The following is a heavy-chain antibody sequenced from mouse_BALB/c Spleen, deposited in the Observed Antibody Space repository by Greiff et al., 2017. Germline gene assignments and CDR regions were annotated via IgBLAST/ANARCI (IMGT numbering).Heavy chain of an antibody. D-gene: IGHD1-1*01. CDR1: ADSITSGY. CDR3: ARRAYYGSTYAMDY. Sequence: VQLKQSGPSLVKPSQTLSLTCSVTADSITSGYWNWIRKFPGNKLEYMGYISYSGSTYYNPSLKSRISITRDTSKNQYYLQLNSVTTEDTATYYCARRAYYGSTYAMDYWGQGTSVTVSS. J-gene: IGHJ4*01. CDR2: ISYSGST. V-gene: IGHV3-8*02.